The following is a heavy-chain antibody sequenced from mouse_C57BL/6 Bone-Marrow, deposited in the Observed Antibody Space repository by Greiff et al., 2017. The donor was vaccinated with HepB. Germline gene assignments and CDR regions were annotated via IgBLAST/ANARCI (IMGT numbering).Heavy chain of an antibody. J-gene: IGHJ4*01. CDR2: IWSGGST. V-gene: IGHV2-2*01. Sequence: QVQLKQSGPGLVQPSQSLSITCTVSGFSLTSYGVHWVRQSPGKGLEWLGVIWSGGSTDSNAAFISRLSISKDNSKSQVFFKMNSLQADDTAIYYCARKDGPYAMDYWGQGTSVTVSS. CDR1: GFSLTSYG. D-gene: IGHD1-1*01. CDR3: ARKDGPYAMDY.